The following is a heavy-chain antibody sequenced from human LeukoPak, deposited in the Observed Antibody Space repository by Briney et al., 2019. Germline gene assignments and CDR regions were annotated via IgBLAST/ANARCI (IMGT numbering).Heavy chain of an antibody. CDR3: ARTAYNGYDDDAFDI. J-gene: IGHJ3*02. CDR2: INHSGST. CDR1: GGSFSGYY. V-gene: IGHV4-34*01. D-gene: IGHD5-12*01. Sequence: NPSETLSLTCAVYGGSFSGYYWGWIRQPPGKGLEWIGEINHSGSTNYNPSLKSRVTISVDTSKNQFSLKVSSVTAADTAVYYCARTAYNGYDDDAFDIWGQGTMVTVSS.